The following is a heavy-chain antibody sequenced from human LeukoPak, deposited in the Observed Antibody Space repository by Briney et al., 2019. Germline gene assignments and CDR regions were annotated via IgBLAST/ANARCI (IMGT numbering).Heavy chain of an antibody. CDR1: GFTFSSYS. V-gene: IGHV3-48*01. D-gene: IGHD6-19*01. CDR3: ARVEYSSGYYYYYVDV. J-gene: IGHJ6*03. Sequence: GGSLRLSCAASGFTFSSYSMNWVRQAPGKGLEWVSYISSSSSTIYYADSVKGRFTISRDNAKNSLYLQMNSLRAEDTAVYYCARVEYSSGYYYYYVDVWGKGTTVTVSS. CDR2: ISSSSSTI.